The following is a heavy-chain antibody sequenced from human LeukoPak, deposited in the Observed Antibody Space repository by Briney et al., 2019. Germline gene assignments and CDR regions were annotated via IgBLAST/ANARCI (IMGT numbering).Heavy chain of an antibody. CDR1: GGSFSGYY. V-gene: IGHV4-34*01. CDR3: ARGLINFDWAFDH. CDR2: INHSGST. J-gene: IGHJ5*02. D-gene: IGHD3-9*01. Sequence: SETLSLTCAVYGGSFSGYYWSWIRQPPGKGLEWIGEINHSGSTNYNPSLKSRVTISVETSKNQFSLKLSSVTAADTAVYYCARGLINFDWAFDHWGQGTLVTVSS.